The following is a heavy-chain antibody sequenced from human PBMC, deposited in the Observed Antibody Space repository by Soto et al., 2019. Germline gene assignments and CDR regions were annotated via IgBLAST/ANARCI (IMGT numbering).Heavy chain of an antibody. CDR3: VRDRGMATIGAGVYAY. V-gene: IGHV3-9*01. J-gene: IGHJ4*02. CDR1: GFTFDDYA. CDR2: ISWNSGSI. Sequence: VQLVESGGGLVQPVRSLRLSCAASGFTFDDYAMYWVRQAPGKGLEWVSGISWNSGSIGYADSVKGRFTISRDNAKNSLYLQMHSLRAEDTALYYCVRDRGMATIGAGVYAYWGQGTLVTVSS. D-gene: IGHD5-12*01.